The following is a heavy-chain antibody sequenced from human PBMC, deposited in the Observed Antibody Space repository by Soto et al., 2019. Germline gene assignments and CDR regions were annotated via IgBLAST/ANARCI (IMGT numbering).Heavy chain of an antibody. V-gene: IGHV1-2*04. CDR3: ARVYCSGGSCYGIDY. CDR2: INPNSGGT. D-gene: IGHD2-15*01. J-gene: IGHJ4*02. Sequence: ASVKVSCKASGYTFTGYAMHWARQAPGQRHERMGWINPNSGGTNYAQKFQGWVTMTRDTSISTAYMKLSRLRSDDTAVYYYARVYCSGGSCYGIDYWGQGTLVTVSS. CDR1: GYTFTGYA.